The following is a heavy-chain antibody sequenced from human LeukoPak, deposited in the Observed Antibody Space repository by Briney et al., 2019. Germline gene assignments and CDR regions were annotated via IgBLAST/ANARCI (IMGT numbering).Heavy chain of an antibody. CDR3: ASSDSSSSFDY. Sequence: PSQTLSLTCTVSGGSISSGSYNWSWIRQPAGQGLEWIGRIYNSGSNNYNPALKSRVTISVDTSKNQFSLKLSSVTAAYTAVYYCASSDSSSSFDYWGQGTLVTVSS. D-gene: IGHD6-13*01. CDR1: GGSISSGSYN. CDR2: IYNSGSN. J-gene: IGHJ4*02. V-gene: IGHV4-61*02.